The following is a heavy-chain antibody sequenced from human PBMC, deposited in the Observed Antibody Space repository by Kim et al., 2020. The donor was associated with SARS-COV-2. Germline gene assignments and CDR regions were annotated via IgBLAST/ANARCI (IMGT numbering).Heavy chain of an antibody. CDR3: ARLPPYGSGSYVPDY. D-gene: IGHD3-10*01. CDR2: IYYSGST. V-gene: IGHV4-39*01. CDR1: GGSISSSSYY. J-gene: IGHJ4*02. Sequence: SETLSLTCTVSGGSISSSSYYWGWIRQPPGKGLEWIGSIYYSGSTYYNPSLKSRVTISVDTSKNQFSLKLSSVTAADTAVYYCARLPPYGSGSYVPDYWGQGTLVTVSS.